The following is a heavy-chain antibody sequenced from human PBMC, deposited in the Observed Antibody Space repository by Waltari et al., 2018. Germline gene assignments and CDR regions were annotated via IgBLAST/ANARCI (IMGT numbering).Heavy chain of an antibody. CDR2: IYTSGST. V-gene: IGHV4-61*09. Sequence: QVQLQESGPGLVKPSQTLSLTCTVSGGSISSGSYYWSWIRQPAGKGVEWIGYIYTSGSTNYNPSLKSRVTISVDTSKNRFSLKLSSVTAADTAVYYCARGDLLNIVATINYYYYGMDVWGQGTTVTVSS. CDR1: GGSISSGSYY. CDR3: ARGDLLNIVATINYYYYGMDV. J-gene: IGHJ6*02. D-gene: IGHD5-12*01.